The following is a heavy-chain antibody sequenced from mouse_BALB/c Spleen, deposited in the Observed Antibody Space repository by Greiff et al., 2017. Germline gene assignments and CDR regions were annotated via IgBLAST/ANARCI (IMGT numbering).Heavy chain of an antibody. CDR1: GFTFSSFG. CDR2: ISSGSSTI. Sequence: EVKLVESGGGLVKPGGSRKLSCAASGFTFSSFGMHWVRQAPEKGLEWVAYISSGSSTIYYADTVKGRFTISRDNPKNTLFLQMTSLRSEDTAMYYCARGEYFDVWGAGTTVTVSS. J-gene: IGHJ1*01. CDR3: ARGEYFDV. V-gene: IGHV5-17*02.